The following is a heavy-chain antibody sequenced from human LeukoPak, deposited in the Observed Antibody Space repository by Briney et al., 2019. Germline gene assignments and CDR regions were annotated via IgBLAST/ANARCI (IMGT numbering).Heavy chain of an antibody. CDR1: GFTVSSNY. D-gene: IGHD3-22*01. J-gene: IGHJ4*02. Sequence: GGSLRLSCAASGFTVSSNYMSWVRQAPGKGLEWVSVIYSGGSTYYADSVKGRFTISRDNSKNTLYLQMNSLRAEDTAVYYCARAGIYYYDSGGYYYVWGQGTLVTVSS. V-gene: IGHV3-66*01. CDR2: IYSGGST. CDR3: ARAGIYYYDSGGYYYV.